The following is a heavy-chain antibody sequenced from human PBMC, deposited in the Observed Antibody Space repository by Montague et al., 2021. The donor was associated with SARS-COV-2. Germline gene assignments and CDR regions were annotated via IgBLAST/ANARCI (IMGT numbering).Heavy chain of an antibody. CDR1: GGSISSGGYY. Sequence: TLSLTCTVSGGSISSGGYYWSWIRQHPGKGLEWIGYNYYSGSTNYNPSLQSRVTISVDTYKNQFSLKLSSVTAADTAVYYCGRGEWGDWYFFDYWGQGTMVTVSS. CDR3: GRGEWGDWYFFDY. D-gene: IGHD3-9*01. V-gene: IGHV4-31*03. CDR2: NYYSGST. J-gene: IGHJ4*03.